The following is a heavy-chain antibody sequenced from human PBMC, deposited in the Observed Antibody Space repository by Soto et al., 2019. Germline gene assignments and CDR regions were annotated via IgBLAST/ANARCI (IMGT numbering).Heavy chain of an antibody. CDR3: ARYPISNLCSFAP. D-gene: IGHD4-4*01. Sequence: EVQLVQSGAEVKKPGESLRISCKGSGYSFTSYWISWVRQMPGKGLEWMGRIDPSDSYTNYSPSFQGHVTISADKSISTAHLQSSTVRASDTALYYCARYPISNLCSFAPWGQGALLTVSS. V-gene: IGHV5-10-1*03. CDR2: IDPSDSYT. J-gene: IGHJ5*02. CDR1: GYSFTSYW.